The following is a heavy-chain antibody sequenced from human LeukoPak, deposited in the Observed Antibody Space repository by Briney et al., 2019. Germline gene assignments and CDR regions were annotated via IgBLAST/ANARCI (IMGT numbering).Heavy chain of an antibody. CDR1: GGSISGSSYY. V-gene: IGHV4-39*07. CDR3: ASLSSSWFSSVWFDP. D-gene: IGHD6-13*01. Sequence: SETLSLTCTVSGGSISGSSYYWGWIRQPPGKGLEWIGSIYYSGSTYYNPSLKSRVTISVDTSKNQFSLKLSSVTAADTAVYYCASLSSSWFSSVWFDPWGQGTLVTVSS. J-gene: IGHJ5*02. CDR2: IYYSGST.